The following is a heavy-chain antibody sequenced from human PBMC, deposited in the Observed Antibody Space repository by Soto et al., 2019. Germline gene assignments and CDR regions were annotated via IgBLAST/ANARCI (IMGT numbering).Heavy chain of an antibody. Sequence: PGGSLRLSCAASGFSFSSDGMSWVRQAPEKGLEWVSSISASGGSTYYADSVKGRFTISRDNSKNTLYLQMNSLRAEDTAVYYCARDRGYDAHDYYYNAMDVWGQGTMVTVSS. V-gene: IGHV3-23*01. CDR3: ARDRGYDAHDYYYNAMDV. CDR1: GFSFSSDG. CDR2: ISASGGST. J-gene: IGHJ6*02. D-gene: IGHD2-15*01.